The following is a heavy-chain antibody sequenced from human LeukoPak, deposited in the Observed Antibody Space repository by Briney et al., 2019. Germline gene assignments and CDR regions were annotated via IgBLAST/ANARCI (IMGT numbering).Heavy chain of an antibody. CDR3: ARTSRHFYGSGTNLTPWPAGMDV. D-gene: IGHD3-10*01. J-gene: IGHJ6*02. V-gene: IGHV4-59*01. CDR1: GGSMSGFF. CDR2: IYYSGSST. Sequence: SETLSLTCTVSGGSMSGFFWTWIRQPPGKELEWIGSIYYSGSSTKYNPSLKSRVTISVDTSKSQFSLTLNSATAADTAVYYCARTSRHFYGSGTNLTPWPAGMDVWGQGTTVSVSS.